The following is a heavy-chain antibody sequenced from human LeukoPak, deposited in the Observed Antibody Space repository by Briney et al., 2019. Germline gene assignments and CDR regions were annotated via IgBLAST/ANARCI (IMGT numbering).Heavy chain of an antibody. CDR1: GYTFSGYY. Sequence: RASVKVSCKTSGYTFSGYYMHWVRQAPGQGPEWMGWIKPNSGGTNYAQKFQGRVTMTRDTSISTAYMELSSLRSDDTGVYYCARDKDGMDVWGQRTTVAVSS. CDR2: IKPNSGGT. J-gene: IGHJ6*02. D-gene: IGHD2-15*01. V-gene: IGHV1-2*02. CDR3: ARDKDGMDV.